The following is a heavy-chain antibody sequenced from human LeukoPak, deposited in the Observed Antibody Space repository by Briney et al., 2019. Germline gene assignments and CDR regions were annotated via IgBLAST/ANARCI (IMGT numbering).Heavy chain of an antibody. Sequence: PGGSLRLSCAASGFTFSTAWMSWVRQAPGKGLEWVGRIKSKNVGGTTEFTAPVKGRFTISRDDSKNTVYLQMNSLRTEDTAVYYCITEYCGSAMYWGQGALVTVSS. V-gene: IGHV3-15*01. CDR2: IKSKNVGGTT. D-gene: IGHD3-10*01. CDR3: ITEYCGSAMY. J-gene: IGHJ4*02. CDR1: GFTFSTAW.